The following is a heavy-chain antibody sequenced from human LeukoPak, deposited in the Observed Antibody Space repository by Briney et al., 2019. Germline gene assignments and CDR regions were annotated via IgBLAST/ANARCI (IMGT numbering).Heavy chain of an antibody. CDR3: ARRGGSFEYWFDP. CDR2: IYLGDSDT. CDR1: GYSFTSYW. D-gene: IGHD1-26*01. V-gene: IGHV5-51*01. Sequence: GESLKISCKVSGYSFTSYWIGWVRQIPGKGLEWMGIIYLGDSDTRYNPSFQGQVTISADKSTSTAHLQWFSLKASDTATYFCARRGGSFEYWFDPWGPGTLVTVSS. J-gene: IGHJ5*02.